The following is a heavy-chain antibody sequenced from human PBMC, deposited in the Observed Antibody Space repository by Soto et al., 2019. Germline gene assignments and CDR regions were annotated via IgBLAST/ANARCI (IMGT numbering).Heavy chain of an antibody. J-gene: IGHJ4*02. CDR2: IIPIFGTA. CDR3: AILGQRLIQY. V-gene: IGHV1-69*06. Sequence: GASVKVSCKASGGTFSSYAISWVRQAPGPGLEWLGWIIPIFGTANYAQKFQGRVTITADKSTGTAYRELSSLRSEDTAVYYCAILGQRLIQYWGQGTLVTVSS. CDR1: GGTFSSYA. D-gene: IGHD5-18*01.